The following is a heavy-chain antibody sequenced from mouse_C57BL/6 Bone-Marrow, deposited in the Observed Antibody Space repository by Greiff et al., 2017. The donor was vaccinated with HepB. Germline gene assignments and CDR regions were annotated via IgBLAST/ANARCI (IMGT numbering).Heavy chain of an antibody. V-gene: IGHV5-17*01. J-gene: IGHJ1*03. CDR2: ISSGSSTI. CDR3: ARSYGNYPWYFDV. CDR1: GFTFSDYG. Sequence: EVKLMESGGGLVKPGGSLKLSCAASGFTFSDYGMHWVRQAPEKGLEWVAYISSGSSTIYYADTVKGRCTISRDNAKNTLFLQMTSLRSEDKAMYYCARSYGNYPWYFDVWGTGTTVTVSS. D-gene: IGHD2-1*01.